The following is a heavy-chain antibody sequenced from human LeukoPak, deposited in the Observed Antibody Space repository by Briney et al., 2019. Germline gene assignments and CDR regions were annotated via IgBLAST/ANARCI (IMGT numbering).Heavy chain of an antibody. CDR1: GFTFSSYG. CDR3: ARELPGMATIGGVDY. V-gene: IGHV3-30*19. Sequence: GGSLRLSCAASGFTFSSYGMHWVRQAPGKGLEWVAVISYDGSNKYYADSVKGRFTISRDNSKNTLYLQMNSLRAEDTAVYYCARELPGMATIGGVDYWGQGTLVTVSS. J-gene: IGHJ4*02. CDR2: ISYDGSNK. D-gene: IGHD5-24*01.